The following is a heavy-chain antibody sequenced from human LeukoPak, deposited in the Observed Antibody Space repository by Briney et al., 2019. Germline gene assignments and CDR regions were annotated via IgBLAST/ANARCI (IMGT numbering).Heavy chain of an antibody. CDR2: IYRGGET. Sequence: GGSLRLSCAASGFTVSSNYLSWVRQAPGKGLEWVSVIYRGGETYYADSVKGRFTISRDNSKNTLYLQMNSLRAEDTAVYYCARDSDHYYFDYWGQGTLVTVSS. CDR1: GFTVSSNY. CDR3: ARDSDHYYFDY. V-gene: IGHV3-53*05. J-gene: IGHJ4*02.